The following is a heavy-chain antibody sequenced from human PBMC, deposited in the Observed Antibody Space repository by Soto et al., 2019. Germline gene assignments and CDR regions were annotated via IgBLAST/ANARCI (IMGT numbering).Heavy chain of an antibody. CDR2: IIPIFGTA. V-gene: IGHV1-69*06. D-gene: IGHD6-19*01. CDR1: GGTFSSYA. CDR3: ARVAPQDQSSGWRIQIFDY. J-gene: IGHJ4*02. Sequence: SVQVSCKASGGTFSSYAISWVRQAPGQGLEWMGGIIPIFGTANYAQKFQGRVTITADKSTTTAYMELSSLRSEDTAVYYCARVAPQDQSSGWRIQIFDYWGQGTLVTVSS.